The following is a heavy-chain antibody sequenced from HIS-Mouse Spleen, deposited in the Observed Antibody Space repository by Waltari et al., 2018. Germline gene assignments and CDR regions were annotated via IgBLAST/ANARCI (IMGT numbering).Heavy chain of an antibody. CDR3: AHRPDVNGNDSSGYYRPNWFDP. V-gene: IGHV2-5*02. CDR2: IYWDDDK. J-gene: IGHJ5*02. D-gene: IGHD3-22*01. CDR1: GFSPSTSGVG. Sequence: QITLKESGPTLVKPTQTLTLTCTFSGFSPSTSGVGVGWIRQPPGKAPEWLALIYWDDDKRYSPSLKSRLTITKDTSKNQVVLTMTNMDPVDTATYYCAHRPDVNGNDSSGYYRPNWFDPWGQGTLVTVSS.